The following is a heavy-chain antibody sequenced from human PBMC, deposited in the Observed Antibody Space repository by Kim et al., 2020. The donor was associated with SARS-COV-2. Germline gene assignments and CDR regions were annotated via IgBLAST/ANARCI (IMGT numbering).Heavy chain of an antibody. CDR2: ISGSGGST. D-gene: IGHD3-3*01. CDR3: ASQFGHDFWSGFLLNY. Sequence: GGSLRLSCAASGFTFSSYAMSWVRQAPGKGLEWVSAISGSGGSTYYADSVKGRFTISRDNSKNTLYLQMNSLRAEDTAVYYCASQFGHDFWSGFLLNYWGQGTLVTVSS. J-gene: IGHJ4*02. CDR1: GFTFSSYA. V-gene: IGHV3-23*01.